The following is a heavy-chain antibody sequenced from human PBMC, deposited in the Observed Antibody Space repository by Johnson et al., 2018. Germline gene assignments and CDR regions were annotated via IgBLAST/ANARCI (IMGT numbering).Heavy chain of an antibody. J-gene: IGHJ3*02. CDR3: AREWSAFDI. CDR1: GDSISSYY. Sequence: QVELQESGPGLVKPSETLSLTCTVSGDSISSYYWSWIRQPPGKGLEWIAFIYYNGDTSYNPSLTSRVTISVETSKNHFSLKLSSVTAADTAVYYCAREWSAFDIWGQGTMVTVSS. CDR2: IYYNGDT. D-gene: IGHD1-26*01. V-gene: IGHV4-59*12.